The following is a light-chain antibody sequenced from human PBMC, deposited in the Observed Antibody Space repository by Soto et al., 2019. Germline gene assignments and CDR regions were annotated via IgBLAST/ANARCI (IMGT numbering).Light chain of an antibody. CDR3: QQYGSSGT. CDR2: GAS. CDR1: QSVSSS. J-gene: IGKJ1*01. V-gene: IGKV3-20*01. Sequence: EIVLTQSPGTLSLSLGERATLSCRASQSVSSSLAWYHQKPGQAPRLLIYGASSRATGIPDRVNGNGSGTDFTLTISKLEPEDFAVFYCQQYGSSGTFGQGTKVDIK.